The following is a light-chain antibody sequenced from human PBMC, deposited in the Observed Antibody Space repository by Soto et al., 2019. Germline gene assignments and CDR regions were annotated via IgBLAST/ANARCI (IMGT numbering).Light chain of an antibody. V-gene: IGLV2-14*01. CDR2: KVT. Sequence: QSALTQPASVSGSPGQSITISCTGTSSDVGGYNYVSWYQQHPGKAPKLMIYKVTNRPSGVSNRFSGSKSCNTASLTISGLQGEDEADYYGTSYTSSSTLVLGGGTQLTVL. CDR3: TSYTSSSTLV. CDR1: SSDVGGYNY. J-gene: IGLJ7*01.